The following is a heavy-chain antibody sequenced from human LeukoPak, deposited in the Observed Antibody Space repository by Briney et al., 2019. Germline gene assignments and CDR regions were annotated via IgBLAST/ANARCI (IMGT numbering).Heavy chain of an antibody. J-gene: IGHJ6*02. Sequence: PSETLSLTCTVSGGSISSSSYYWGWIRQPPGKGLEWIGSIYYSGSTYYNPSLKSRVTISVDTSKNQFSLRLSSVTAADTAVYYCAGVVVTAIPNYYYGMDVWGQGTTVTVSS. CDR2: IYYSGST. CDR1: GGSISSSSYY. V-gene: IGHV4-39*07. D-gene: IGHD2-21*02. CDR3: AGVVVTAIPNYYYGMDV.